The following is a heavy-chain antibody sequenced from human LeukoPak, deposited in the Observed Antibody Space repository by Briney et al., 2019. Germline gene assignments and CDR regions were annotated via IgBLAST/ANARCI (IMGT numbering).Heavy chain of an antibody. J-gene: IGHJ4*02. CDR2: ISAYNGNT. V-gene: IGHV1-18*01. CDR1: GGTFSSYA. CDR3: ASPAIVAYY. D-gene: IGHD3-16*01. Sequence: ASVKVSCKASGGTFSSYAISWVRQAPGQGLEWMGWISAYNGNTNYAQKLQGRVTMTTDTSTSTAYMELRSLRSDDTAVYYCASPAIVAYYWGQGTLVTVSS.